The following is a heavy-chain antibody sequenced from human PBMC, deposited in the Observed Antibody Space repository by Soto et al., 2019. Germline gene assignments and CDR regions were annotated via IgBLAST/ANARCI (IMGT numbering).Heavy chain of an antibody. J-gene: IGHJ4*02. CDR1: GFTFSNDW. V-gene: IGHV3-7*03. D-gene: IGHD3-9*01. Sequence: AGGSLRLSCAASGFTFSNDWMSWVRQAPGKGLEWVATIKQDESEKYYVDSVKGRFTVSRDNAKNSLYLQMNSLRAEDTAVYYCARGDYFDRRFDFWGQGTLVTVSS. CDR3: ARGDYFDRRFDF. CDR2: IKQDESEK.